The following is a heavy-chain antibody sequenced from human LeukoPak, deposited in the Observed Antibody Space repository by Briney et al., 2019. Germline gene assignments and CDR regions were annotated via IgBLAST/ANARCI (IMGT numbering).Heavy chain of an antibody. Sequence: PSETLSLTCTVSGDSISSDYWSWIRQSPGKGMEWIGYINYSGSTNYSPSLKSRVTISVDTSKRQFSLKLSSVTAADTAVYYCARLVAVAGVFDYWGQGTLVTVSS. CDR3: ARLVAVAGVFDY. CDR2: INYSGST. V-gene: IGHV4-59*08. J-gene: IGHJ4*02. D-gene: IGHD6-19*01. CDR1: GDSISSDY.